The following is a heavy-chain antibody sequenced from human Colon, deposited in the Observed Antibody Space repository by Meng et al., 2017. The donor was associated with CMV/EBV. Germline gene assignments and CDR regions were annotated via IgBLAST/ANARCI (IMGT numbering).Heavy chain of an antibody. CDR1: GYTFTSYG. J-gene: IGHJ5*02. V-gene: IGHV1-18*01. D-gene: IGHD5-24*01. Sequence: QVQLMQSGAEVKKPGASVKVSCKASGYTFTSYGITWVRQAPGQGLEWLGWISAYNGNTNYAERCEGRVTMTTDTDTSTVFMELRSLTSDDTAEYYCARGEGYYDRWGQGTLVTVSS. CDR2: ISAYNGNT. CDR3: ARGEGYYDR.